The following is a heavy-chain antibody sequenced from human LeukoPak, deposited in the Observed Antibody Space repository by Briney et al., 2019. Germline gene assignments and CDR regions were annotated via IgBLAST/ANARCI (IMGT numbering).Heavy chain of an antibody. CDR3: AKDQRVIDGNFDY. Sequence: GGSLRLSCAASGFNFSNHDMHWVRQAPGKGLEWVAVIWHEGTNKYYADSVKGRFTISRDNSKNTLFLQMNSLRGEDTAVYYCAKDQRVIDGNFDYWGQGTLVTVSS. V-gene: IGHV3-30*02. D-gene: IGHD2-21*01. CDR1: GFNFSNHD. J-gene: IGHJ4*02. CDR2: IWHEGTNK.